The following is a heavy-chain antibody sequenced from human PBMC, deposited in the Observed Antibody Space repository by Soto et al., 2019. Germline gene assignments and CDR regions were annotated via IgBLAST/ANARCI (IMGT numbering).Heavy chain of an antibody. V-gene: IGHV4-59*01. Sequence: KASETLSLTCTVSNGSLSSNYWSWIRQSPGKGLEWIGNIYYSGSTNYNPSLKSRVTMSVDTSKNQFTLKLSSVTAADTGVYFCARPFMVPVDFFDYWGQGTQVTVSS. D-gene: IGHD3-10*01. CDR3: ARPFMVPVDFFDY. CDR1: NGSLSSNY. CDR2: IYYSGST. J-gene: IGHJ4*02.